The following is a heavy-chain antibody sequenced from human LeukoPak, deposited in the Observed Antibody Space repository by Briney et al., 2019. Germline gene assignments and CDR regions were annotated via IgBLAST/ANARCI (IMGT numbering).Heavy chain of an antibody. CDR2: IIPIFGTA. J-gene: IGHJ1*01. D-gene: IGHD3-3*01. V-gene: IGHV1-69*13. CDR3: ARGPSRAIFGVVMDAEYFQH. Sequence: SVKVSCTASGGTFSSYAISWVRQAPGQGLEWMGGIIPIFGTANYAQKFQGRVTITADESTSTAYMELSSLRSEDTAVYYCARGPSRAIFGVVMDAEYFQHWGQGTLVTVSS. CDR1: GGTFSSYA.